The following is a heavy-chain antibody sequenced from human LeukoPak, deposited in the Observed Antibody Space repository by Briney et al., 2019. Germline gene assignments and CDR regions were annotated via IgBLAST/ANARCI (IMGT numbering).Heavy chain of an antibody. J-gene: IGHJ3*02. V-gene: IGHV3-53*01. CDR2: IYSGGST. Sequence: GGSLRLSCAASGFTVSSNYMSWVRQAPGKGLEWVSVIYSGGSTYYADSVKGRFTISRDNSKNTLYLQMNSLRAEDTAVYYCASYIVGATLGPNDAFDIWGQGTMVTVSS. CDR3: ASYIVGATLGPNDAFDI. D-gene: IGHD1-26*01. CDR1: GFTVSSNY.